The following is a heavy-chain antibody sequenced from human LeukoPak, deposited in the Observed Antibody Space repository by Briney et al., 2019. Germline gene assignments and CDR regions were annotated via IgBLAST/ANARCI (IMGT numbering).Heavy chain of an antibody. CDR2: ISYDGSNK. D-gene: IGHD2-21*02. V-gene: IGHV3-30*04. CDR1: GFTFSSYA. J-gene: IGHJ4*02. CDR3: ARVPYCGGDCYSYYFDY. Sequence: GGSLRLSCAASGFTFSSYAMHWVRQAPGKGLEWVAVISYDGSNKYYADSVKGRFTISRDNSKNTLYLQMNSLRAEDTAVYYCARVPYCGGDCYSYYFDYWGQGTLVTVSS.